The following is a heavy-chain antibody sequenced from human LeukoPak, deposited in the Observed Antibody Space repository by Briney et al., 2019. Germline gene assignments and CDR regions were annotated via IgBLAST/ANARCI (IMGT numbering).Heavy chain of an antibody. Sequence: KASETLSLTCTVSGGSISSYYWSWIRQPPGKGLEWIGYIYYSGSTNYNPSLKSRVTISVDTSKNQFSLKLSSVTAADTAVYYCASERGYSYGYVSSWGQGTLVTVSS. D-gene: IGHD5-18*01. CDR1: GGSISSYY. CDR2: IYYSGST. CDR3: ASERGYSYGYVSS. V-gene: IGHV4-59*08. J-gene: IGHJ4*02.